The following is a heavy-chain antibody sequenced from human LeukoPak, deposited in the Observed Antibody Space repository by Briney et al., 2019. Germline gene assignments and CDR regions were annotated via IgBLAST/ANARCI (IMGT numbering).Heavy chain of an antibody. CDR1: GGSISSYY. CDR3: ARVGLYYYDSSGPEGYFDY. CDR2: IYYSGST. Sequence: PSETLSLTCTVSGGSISSYYWSWIRQPPGKGLECIGYIYYSGSTNYNPSLKSRVTISVDPSKNQFSLQLSSVTAAETAVYYCARVGLYYYDSSGPEGYFDYWGEGTLVTVSS. D-gene: IGHD3-22*01. J-gene: IGHJ4*02. V-gene: IGHV4-59*01.